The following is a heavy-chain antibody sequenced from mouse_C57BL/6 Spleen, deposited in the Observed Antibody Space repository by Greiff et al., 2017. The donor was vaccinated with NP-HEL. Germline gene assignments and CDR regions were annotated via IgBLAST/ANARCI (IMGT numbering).Heavy chain of an antibody. CDR3: ARPGTTVGYAMDY. Sequence: DVMLVESGGGLVKPGGSLKLSCAASGFTFSDYGMHWVRQAPEKGLEWVAYISSGSSTIYYADTVKGRFTISRDNAKNTLFLQMTSLRSEDTAMYYCARPGTTVGYAMDYWGQGTSVTVSS. J-gene: IGHJ4*01. D-gene: IGHD1-1*01. V-gene: IGHV5-17*01. CDR1: GFTFSDYG. CDR2: ISSGSSTI.